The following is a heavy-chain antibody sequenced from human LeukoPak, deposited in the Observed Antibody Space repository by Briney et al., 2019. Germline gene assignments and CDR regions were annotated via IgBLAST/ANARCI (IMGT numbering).Heavy chain of an antibody. CDR2: INHSGST. V-gene: IGHV4-34*01. CDR3: ARGMYYDFWSTRRNYFDY. Sequence: SETLSLTCAVYGGSLSGYYWSWIRQPPGKGLEWIGEINHSGSTNYNPSLKSRVTISVDTSKNQFSLKLSSVTAADTAVYYRARGMYYDFWSTRRNYFDYWGQGTLVTVSS. J-gene: IGHJ4*02. CDR1: GGSLSGYY. D-gene: IGHD3-3*01.